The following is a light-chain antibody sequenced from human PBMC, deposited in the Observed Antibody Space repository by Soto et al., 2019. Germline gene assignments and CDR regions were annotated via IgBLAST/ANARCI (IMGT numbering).Light chain of an antibody. Sequence: QSVLTQPPSVSGAPGQRVTISCTGSSSNIGAGYDVHWYQQLPGTAPKLLIYGNNNRPSGVPDRFSGSKSGTSASLAITGLQAEDEADYYCQSYDSSLSDWVFGSGTKLTVL. CDR1: SSNIGAGYD. CDR2: GNN. V-gene: IGLV1-40*01. CDR3: QSYDSSLSDWV. J-gene: IGLJ1*01.